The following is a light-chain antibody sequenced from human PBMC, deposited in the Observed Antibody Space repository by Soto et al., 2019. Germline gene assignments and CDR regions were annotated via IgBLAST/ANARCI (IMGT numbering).Light chain of an antibody. CDR3: QQYSTFWT. CDR1: QGISAS. J-gene: IGKJ1*01. Sequence: DIQMTQSPSTLSASVGDRVTVTCRASQGISASVAWFQQRPGKAPKLLIYDVSSLESGVPSRFSGSGSGTEFTLTISSLQPDDFATYYCQQYSTFWTFGQGTKVEI. V-gene: IGKV1-5*01. CDR2: DVS.